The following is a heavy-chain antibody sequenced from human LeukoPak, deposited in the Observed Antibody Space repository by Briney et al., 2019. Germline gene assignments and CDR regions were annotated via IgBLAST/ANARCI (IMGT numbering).Heavy chain of an antibody. Sequence: SGTLSLTCAVSGGSISSSTWWTWVRQPPGKGLEWIGEIYHSESTNSNPSLKSRVTISVDTSKNQFSLKLSSVTAADTAVYYCARLGYYYDSSGTNEYFQHWGQGTLVTVSS. D-gene: IGHD3-22*01. CDR1: GGSISSSTW. V-gene: IGHV4-4*02. CDR2: IYHSEST. J-gene: IGHJ1*01. CDR3: ARLGYYYDSSGTNEYFQH.